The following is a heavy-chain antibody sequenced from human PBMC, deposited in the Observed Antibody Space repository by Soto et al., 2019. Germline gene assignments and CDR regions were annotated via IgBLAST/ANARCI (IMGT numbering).Heavy chain of an antibody. CDR1: GYSFTSYC. D-gene: IGHD6-13*01. CDR3: ARCGSPSHYGMDV. Sequence: GESLKISCKGSGYSFTSYCIGWVRQMPWKGLEWMGIIYPCGSDTRYSPSFQGQVTISADKSISTAYLQWSSLKASDTAMYYCARCGSPSHYGMDVWGQGTTVTVYS. CDR2: IYPCGSDT. V-gene: IGHV5-51*01. J-gene: IGHJ6*02.